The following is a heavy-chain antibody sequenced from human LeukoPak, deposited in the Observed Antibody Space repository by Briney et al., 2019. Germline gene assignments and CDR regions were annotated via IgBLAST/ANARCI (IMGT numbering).Heavy chain of an antibody. Sequence: ASVKVSCKASGYTFTSYYMHWVRQAPGQGLEWMGWINPDRGGTTYAQKFQGRVTMTRDTSISTAYMELNRLTSDDTAVYYCARGFEYACFDSWGQGTLVTVSS. D-gene: IGHD3-10*01. CDR1: GYTFTSYY. CDR3: ARGFEYACFDS. CDR2: INPDRGGT. J-gene: IGHJ5*01. V-gene: IGHV1-2*02.